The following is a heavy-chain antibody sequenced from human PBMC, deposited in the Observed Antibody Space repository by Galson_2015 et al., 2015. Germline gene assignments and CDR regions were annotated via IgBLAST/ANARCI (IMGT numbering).Heavy chain of an antibody. CDR3: ARASEWLVHIYYFDY. Sequence: SLRLSCAASGFTFSSYAMHWVRQAPGKGLEWVAVISYDGSNKYYADSVKGRFTISRDNSKNTLYLQMSSLRAEDTAVYYCARASEWLVHIYYFDYWGQGTLVTVSS. V-gene: IGHV3-30*15. J-gene: IGHJ4*02. CDR1: GFTFSSYA. CDR2: ISYDGSNK. D-gene: IGHD6-19*01.